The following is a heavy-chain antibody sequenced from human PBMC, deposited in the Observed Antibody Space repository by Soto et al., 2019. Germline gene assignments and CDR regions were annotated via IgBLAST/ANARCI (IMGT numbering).Heavy chain of an antibody. CDR2: IYYSGST. D-gene: IGHD6-13*01. CDR3: ARQERPEGYWDAFDI. CDR1: GGSISSSSYY. Sequence: SETLSLTCTVSGGSISSSSYYWGWIRQPPGKGLEWIGSIYYSGSTYYNPSLKSRVTISVDTSKNQFSLKLSSVTAADTAVYYCARQERPEGYWDAFDIWGQGTMVTVSS. J-gene: IGHJ3*02. V-gene: IGHV4-39*01.